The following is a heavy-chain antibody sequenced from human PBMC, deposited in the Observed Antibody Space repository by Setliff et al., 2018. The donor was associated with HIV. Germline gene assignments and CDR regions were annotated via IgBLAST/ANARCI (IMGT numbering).Heavy chain of an antibody. CDR2: IYYSGSA. Sequence: PSETLSLTCSVSGGSISSYYWSWIRQHPGKGLEWIGYIYYSGSAYYNPSLRSRLKILVDRSKNQFSLRVSSMTAADTAVYYCARNPSNLGGFDIWGQGTMVTVSS. J-gene: IGHJ3*02. D-gene: IGHD2-15*01. CDR1: GGSISSYY. CDR3: ARNPSNLGGFDI. V-gene: IGHV4-59*06.